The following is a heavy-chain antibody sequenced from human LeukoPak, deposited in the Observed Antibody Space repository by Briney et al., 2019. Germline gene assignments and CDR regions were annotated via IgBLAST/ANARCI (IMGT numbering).Heavy chain of an antibody. CDR1: GGSLSSYY. CDR3: ARGLGYCSGGSCYKIHWFDP. V-gene: IGHV4-59*01. CDR2: IYYSGST. Sequence: SETLSLTCTVSGGSLSSYYWSWIRQPPGKGLEWMGYIYYSGSTNYNPSLKSRVTLSLATSKNQFSLKLSSVTAADTAVYYCARGLGYCSGGSCYKIHWFDPWGQGTLVTVSS. D-gene: IGHD2-15*01. J-gene: IGHJ5*02.